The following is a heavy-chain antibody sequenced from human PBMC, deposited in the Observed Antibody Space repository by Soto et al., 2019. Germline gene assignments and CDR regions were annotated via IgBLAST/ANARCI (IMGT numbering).Heavy chain of an antibody. CDR3: ARDNLAFQGAFDL. D-gene: IGHD3-16*01. J-gene: IGHJ4*02. Sequence: ASVKVSCAASGFVFSGFQFNWVRQAPGGGLEWLSSITGTSAFTEYAESIEGRFTISRDNPNKLLFLHMDNLRPEDTAVYYCARDNLAFQGAFDLWGQGTLVTVSS. V-gene: IGHV3-21*01. CDR1: GFVFSGFQ. CDR2: ITGTSAFT.